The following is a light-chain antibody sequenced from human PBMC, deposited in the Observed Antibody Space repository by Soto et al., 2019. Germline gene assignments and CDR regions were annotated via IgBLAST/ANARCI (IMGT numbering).Light chain of an antibody. J-gene: IGLJ1*01. CDR2: DVS. Sequence: QSVLTQPASVSGSPGQSITISCTGTTSDIGGYYFVSWFQQYPGKAPTLIIYDVSNRPSGSSSRFSGSKTGNTPTLTISGLQAADEADYYCSSYRSSTTPFALGTGTKVTVL. CDR1: TSDIGGYYF. V-gene: IGLV2-14*01. CDR3: SSYRSSTTPFA.